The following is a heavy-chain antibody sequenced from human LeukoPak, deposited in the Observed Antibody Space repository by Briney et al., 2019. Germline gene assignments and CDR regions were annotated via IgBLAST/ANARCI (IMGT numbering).Heavy chain of an antibody. CDR1: GFIFSSNY. Sequence: GGSLRLSCAASGFIFSSNYMSWVRQPPGKGLEWVSVIDSGGRTYYADSIQGRFTFSRDDSKNTLYLQMISLRAEDTAVYYCARLGSYWDFDNWGQGTLVTVSS. V-gene: IGHV3-53*01. CDR2: IDSGGRT. CDR3: ARLGSYWDFDN. J-gene: IGHJ4*02. D-gene: IGHD3-10*01.